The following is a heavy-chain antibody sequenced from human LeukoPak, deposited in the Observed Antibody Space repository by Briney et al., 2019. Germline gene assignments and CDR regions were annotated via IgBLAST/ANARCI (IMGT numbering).Heavy chain of an antibody. D-gene: IGHD2-2*01. CDR3: ARGNLSVVVPAASDAFDI. CDR1: GFTFSSYG. J-gene: IGHJ3*02. CDR2: ISYDGSNK. Sequence: GGSLRLSCAASGFTFSSYGMHWVRQAPGKGLEWVAVISYDGSNKYYADSVKGRFTISRDNSKNTLYLQMNSLRAEDTAVYYCARGNLSVVVPAASDAFDIWGQGTMVTVSS. V-gene: IGHV3-30*03.